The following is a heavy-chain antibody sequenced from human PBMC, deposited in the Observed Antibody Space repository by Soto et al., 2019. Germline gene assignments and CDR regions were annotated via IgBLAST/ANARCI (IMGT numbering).Heavy chain of an antibody. Sequence: ASETLSLTCTVSGGSISSGGYYWSWIRQHPGKGLEWIGYIYYSGSTYYNPSLKSRVTISVDTSKSQFSLKLSSVTAADTAVYYCERDLAGESTFDYWGQGTLVTVSS. CDR1: GGSISSGGYY. CDR2: IYYSGST. CDR3: ERDLAGESTFDY. J-gene: IGHJ4*02. D-gene: IGHD3-10*01. V-gene: IGHV4-31*03.